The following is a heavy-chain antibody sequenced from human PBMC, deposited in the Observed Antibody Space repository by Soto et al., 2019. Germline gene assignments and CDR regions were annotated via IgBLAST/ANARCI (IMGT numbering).Heavy chain of an antibody. D-gene: IGHD2-15*01. J-gene: IGHJ4*02. V-gene: IGHV4-59*01. CDR3: ATSSLGYCSGGSCPEVY. Sequence: SETLSLTCTVSGGSISSYYWSWIRQPPGKGLEWIGYIYYSGSTNYNPSLKSRVTISVDTSKNQFSLKLSSVTAADTAVYYCATSSLGYCSGGSCPEVYWGQGTLVTVSS. CDR2: IYYSGST. CDR1: GGSISSYY.